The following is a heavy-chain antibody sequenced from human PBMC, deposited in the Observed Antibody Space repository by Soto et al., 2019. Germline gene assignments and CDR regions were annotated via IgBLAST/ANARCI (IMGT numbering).Heavy chain of an antibody. J-gene: IGHJ4*02. D-gene: IGHD3-22*01. CDR1: GGSISSYY. Sequence: PSETLSLTCTVSGGSISSYYWRWIRQPPWKVLECIGFFYSSGTPNYNPSLKSLVTITVDPSKTLFPLNLSSVPAADMAVYFCAREIYESSGYSPENWGQEPRVTGS. V-gene: IGHV4-59*01. CDR2: FYSSGTP. CDR3: AREIYESSGYSPEN.